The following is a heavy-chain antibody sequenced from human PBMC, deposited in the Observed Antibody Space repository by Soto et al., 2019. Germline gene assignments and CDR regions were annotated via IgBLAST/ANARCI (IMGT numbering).Heavy chain of an antibody. CDR1: CGSTRSRTFL. D-gene: IGHD4-4*01. J-gene: IGHJ4*02. CDR2: MYYIWSI. Sequence: SDTLSLACSFPCGSTRSRTFLCALILQPPGKGLEWIGDMYYIWSIYSSPSLKIRVTLSVDTSKNQLSLKLNSVTAADTAVYYCARHPRDDYNYGGSGIFDYWGQGTLVTVSS. CDR3: ARHPRDDYNYGGSGIFDY. V-gene: IGHV4-39*01.